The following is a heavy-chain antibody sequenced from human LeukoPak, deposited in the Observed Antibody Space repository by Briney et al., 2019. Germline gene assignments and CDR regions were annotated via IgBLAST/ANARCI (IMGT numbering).Heavy chain of an antibody. CDR3: ARDSYSSSWYTFDY. Sequence: PSETLSLTCAVSGGSISSSNWWSWVRQPPGKGLEWIGEIYHSGSTNYNPSLKSRVTISVDKSKNQFSLKLSSVTAADTAVYYCARDSYSSSWYTFDYWGQGTLVTVSS. CDR2: IYHSGST. CDR1: GGSISSSNW. D-gene: IGHD6-13*01. J-gene: IGHJ4*02. V-gene: IGHV4-4*02.